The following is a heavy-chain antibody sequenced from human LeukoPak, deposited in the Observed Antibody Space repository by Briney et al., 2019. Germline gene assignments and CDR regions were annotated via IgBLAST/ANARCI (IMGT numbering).Heavy chain of an antibody. Sequence: SETLSLTCTVSGGSISSGTYYWGWIRQPPGKGLEWIGSIYYSGSTYYNPSLKSRVTISVDTSKNQFSLKLSSVTAADTAVYYCARDPSYDILTGYFDYWGQGTLVTVSS. CDR3: ARDPSYDILTGYFDY. CDR1: GGSISSGTYY. CDR2: IYYSGST. J-gene: IGHJ4*02. D-gene: IGHD3-9*01. V-gene: IGHV4-39*07.